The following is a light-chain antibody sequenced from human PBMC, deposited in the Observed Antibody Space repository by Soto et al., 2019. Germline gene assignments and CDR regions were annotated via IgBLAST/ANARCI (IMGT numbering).Light chain of an antibody. CDR2: GAS. CDR3: QQYHKWPPIT. Sequence: EVVMTQSPGTLSVSLGESATLSCRASQSVDGYLAWYQQKPGQAPRLLIYGASTRATGVTAGFRGGGSGTEFTLTISSLQSEDSAVYYCQQYHKWPPITFGQGTRLEIK. J-gene: IGKJ5*01. V-gene: IGKV3-15*01. CDR1: QSVDGY.